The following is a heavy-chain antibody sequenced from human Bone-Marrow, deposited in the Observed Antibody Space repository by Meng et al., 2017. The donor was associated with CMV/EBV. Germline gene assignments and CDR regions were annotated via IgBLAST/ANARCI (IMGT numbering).Heavy chain of an antibody. Sequence: SVKVSCKASGYTFTSYDINWVRQAPGQGLEWMGRIIPILGIANYAQKFQGRVTITADKSTSTAYMELSSLRSEDTAVYYCARRSSSSSDYYYGMDVWGQGTTVTVSS. CDR1: GYTFTSYD. J-gene: IGHJ6*02. CDR2: IIPILGIA. CDR3: ARRSSSSSDYYYGMDV. V-gene: IGHV1-69*04.